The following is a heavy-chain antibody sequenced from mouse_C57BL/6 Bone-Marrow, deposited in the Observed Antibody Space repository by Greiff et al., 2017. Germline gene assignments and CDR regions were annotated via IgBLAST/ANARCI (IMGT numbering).Heavy chain of an antibody. Sequence: EVMLVESGGGLVQPGGSLKLSCAASGFTFSDYYMYWVRQTPEKRLEWVAYISNGGGSTYYPDTVKGRFTISRDNAKNTLYLQMSRLKSEDTAMYYCARHDGYYPPWFAYWGQGTLVTVSA. CDR3: ARHDGYYPPWFAY. D-gene: IGHD2-3*01. CDR1: GFTFSDYY. CDR2: ISNGGGST. V-gene: IGHV5-12*01. J-gene: IGHJ3*01.